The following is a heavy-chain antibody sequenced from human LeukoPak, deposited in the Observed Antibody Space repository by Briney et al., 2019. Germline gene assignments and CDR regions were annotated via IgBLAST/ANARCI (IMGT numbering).Heavy chain of an antibody. CDR3: ARVPLYYYGSGSYRGSTRYYFDY. CDR1: GYTFTSYD. CDR2: MNPNSGNT. J-gene: IGHJ4*02. D-gene: IGHD3-10*01. Sequence: ASVKVSCKASGYTFTSYDINWVRQATGQGLEWMGWMNPNSGNTGYAQKFQGRVTMTRNTSISTAYMELSSLRSEDTAVYYCARVPLYYYGSGSYRGSTRYYFDYWGQGTLVTVSS. V-gene: IGHV1-8*01.